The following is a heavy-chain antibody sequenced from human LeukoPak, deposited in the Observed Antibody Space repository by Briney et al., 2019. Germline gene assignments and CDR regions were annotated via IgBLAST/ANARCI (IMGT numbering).Heavy chain of an antibody. CDR2: ISGSGGSK. J-gene: IGHJ4*02. CDR1: GFTFSSYA. D-gene: IGHD6-13*01. V-gene: IGHV3-23*01. Sequence: GGAVRLSRAACGFTFSSYAMRWVRQAPGRGREGVLAISGSGGSKYYADAAKGRFTISRDNSKSTLYLQMNSLTAEDTAVDSCSKSYSSSRSAIADWGQGTLVTVSS. CDR3: SKSYSSSRSAIAD.